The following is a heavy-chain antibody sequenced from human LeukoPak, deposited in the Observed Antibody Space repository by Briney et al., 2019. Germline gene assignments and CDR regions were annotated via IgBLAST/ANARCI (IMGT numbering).Heavy chain of an antibody. CDR1: GFTFRSYG. CDR3: AKDGGQGADY. J-gene: IGHJ4*02. V-gene: IGHV3-23*01. CDR2: ISGGDGTI. Sequence: GGSLRLSCAASGFTFRSYGMSWVRQAPGKGLEWVSFISGGDGTIYYADSVKGRFTISRDNSKNTLHLQMNSLRAEDMAVYYCAKDGGQGADYWGQGTLVSVSS. D-gene: IGHD3-16*01.